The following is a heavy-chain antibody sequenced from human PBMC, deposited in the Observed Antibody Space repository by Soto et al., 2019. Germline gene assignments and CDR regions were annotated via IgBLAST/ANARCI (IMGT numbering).Heavy chain of an antibody. D-gene: IGHD6-13*01. CDR1: GYTFTSYD. V-gene: IGHV1-8*01. J-gene: IGHJ5*02. CDR2: MNPNSGNT. Sequence: QVQLVQSGAEVKKPGASVKVSCKASGYTFTSYDINWVRQATGQGLEWMGWMNPNSGNTGYAQKFQGRATMTRNTSISTAYMELSSLRSEDTAVYFCARETSAAGTGWFDPWGQGTLVTVSS. CDR3: ARETSAAGTGWFDP.